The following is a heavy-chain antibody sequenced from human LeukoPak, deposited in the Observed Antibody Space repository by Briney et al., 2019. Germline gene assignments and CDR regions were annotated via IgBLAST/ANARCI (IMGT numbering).Heavy chain of an antibody. J-gene: IGHJ6*02. D-gene: IGHD2-2*01. CDR1: GYTFTSYD. CDR3: ARGPVSTHGMDV. V-gene: IGHV1-8*01. Sequence: ASVKVACKASGYTFTSYDINWVRQATGQGLEWMGWKNPNSGRTGFAQKFQVRLTMTTNTSISTAYMELSSLTSEDTAVYYWARGPVSTHGMDVWGQGTTVTVSS. CDR2: KNPNSGRT.